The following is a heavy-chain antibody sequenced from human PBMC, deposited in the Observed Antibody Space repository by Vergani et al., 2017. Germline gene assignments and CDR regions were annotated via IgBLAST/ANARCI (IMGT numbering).Heavy chain of an antibody. V-gene: IGHV4-39*07. CDR2: IYYSGST. Sequence: QLQLQESGPGLVKPSETLSLTCTVSGGSISSSSYYWGWIRQPPGKGLEWIGSIYYSGSTYYNPSLKSRVTISVDTSKNQFSRKLSSVTAADTAVYYCARAFRLLWFGEGPYFDYWGQGTLVTVSS. J-gene: IGHJ4*02. CDR3: ARAFRLLWFGEGPYFDY. CDR1: GGSISSSSYY. D-gene: IGHD3-10*01.